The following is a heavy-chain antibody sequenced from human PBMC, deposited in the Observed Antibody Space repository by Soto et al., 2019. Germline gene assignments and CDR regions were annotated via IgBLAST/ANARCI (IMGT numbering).Heavy chain of an antibody. D-gene: IGHD4-17*01. CDR3: ASSYGGNSGRGGWFDP. CDR2: IIPIFGTA. J-gene: IGHJ5*02. Sequence: SVKVSCKASGGTFSSYAISWVRQAPGQGLEWMGGIIPIFGTANYAQKFQGRVTITADESTSTAYMELSSLRSEDTAVYYCASSYGGNSGRGGWFDPWGQGTMVTVSS. CDR1: GGTFSSYA. V-gene: IGHV1-69*13.